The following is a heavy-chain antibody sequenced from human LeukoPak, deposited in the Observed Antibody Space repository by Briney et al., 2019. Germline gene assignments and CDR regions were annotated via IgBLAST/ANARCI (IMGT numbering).Heavy chain of an antibody. V-gene: IGHV3-48*04. Sequence: GGSLRLSCAASGFTFINYGMNWVRQAPGKGVEWVSYISSTSNNIAYADSVKGRFTISRDNAKNSLYLQMNSLRAEDTAVYYCARMVAAFDIWGQGTKVTVSS. CDR1: GFTFINYG. CDR2: ISSTSNNI. D-gene: IGHD2-15*01. J-gene: IGHJ3*02. CDR3: ARMVAAFDI.